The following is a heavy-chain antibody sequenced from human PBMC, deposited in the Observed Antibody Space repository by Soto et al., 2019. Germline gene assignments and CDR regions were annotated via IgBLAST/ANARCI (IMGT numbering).Heavy chain of an antibody. CDR3: ARIAAAGSYGGYFDP. J-gene: IGHJ5*02. D-gene: IGHD6-13*01. CDR2: IDPSDSYT. Sequence: EVQLVQSGAEVKKPGESLRISCKGSGYSFINYWISWVRQMPGKGLEWMGRIDPSDSYTNYSPSFQGHLTISVDKSINTAYLQWSSLKASDTAMYYCARIAAAGSYGGYFDPWGQGTLVTVSS. V-gene: IGHV5-10-1*03. CDR1: GYSFINYW.